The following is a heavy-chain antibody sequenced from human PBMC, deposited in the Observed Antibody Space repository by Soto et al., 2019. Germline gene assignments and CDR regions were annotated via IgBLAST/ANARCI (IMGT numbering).Heavy chain of an antibody. V-gene: IGHV3-23*01. Sequence: EVQLLESGGGLVQPGGSLRLSCAASGFTFSSYAMSWVRQAPGKGLEWVSTISGSGSNTYYADSVKGRFTISRDNSKNTLYLQMNSLRAGDTALYYCATAGSGYDTYYYYGMDVWGQGTTVTVSS. CDR1: GFTFSSYA. CDR3: ATAGSGYDTYYYYGMDV. CDR2: ISGSGSNT. J-gene: IGHJ6*02. D-gene: IGHD5-12*01.